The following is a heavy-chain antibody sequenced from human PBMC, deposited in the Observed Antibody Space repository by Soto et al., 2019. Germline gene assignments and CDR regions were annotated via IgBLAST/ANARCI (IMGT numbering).Heavy chain of an antibody. CDR3: TRDASRDSSARGWFDP. CDR2: ISSNSAYI. V-gene: IGHV3-21*01. D-gene: IGHD6-13*01. J-gene: IGHJ5*02. CDR1: GLTFRSFT. Sequence: RFSCAASGLTFRSFTMNWVRQAPGKGLEWVSTISSNSAYIYYTDALRGRFTISRDNAKNSLHLQMNSLRAEDTAVYYCTRDASRDSSARGWFDPWGPGTLVTVSS.